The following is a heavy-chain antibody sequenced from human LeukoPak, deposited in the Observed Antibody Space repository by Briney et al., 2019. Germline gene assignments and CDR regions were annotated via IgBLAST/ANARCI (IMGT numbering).Heavy chain of an antibody. CDR1: GFTFSSYS. Sequence: GGSLRLSCAASGFTFSSYSMNWVRQAPGKGLEWVSSISSSSSYIYYADSVKGRFTISRDNAKNSLYLQMNSLRAEDTAVYYCARDKEVSSSWPHDAFDIWGQGTMVTVSS. D-gene: IGHD6-13*01. CDR3: ARDKEVSSSWPHDAFDI. J-gene: IGHJ3*02. V-gene: IGHV3-21*01. CDR2: ISSSSSYI.